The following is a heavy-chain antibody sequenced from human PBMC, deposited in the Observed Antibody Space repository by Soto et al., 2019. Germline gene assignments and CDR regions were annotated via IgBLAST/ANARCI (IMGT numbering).Heavy chain of an antibody. V-gene: IGHV3-30-3*01. Sequence: QVQLVESEGGVVQPGRSLRLSCAASGFTFSSYAIHWVRQAPGKGLEWVALISYDGSNKYYADSVKGRFTISRDNSKNTLYLQMNSLRAEDTAVYYCARHKRDLRFLEWSYYFDYWGQGTLVTVSS. J-gene: IGHJ4*02. CDR2: ISYDGSNK. D-gene: IGHD3-3*01. CDR3: ARHKRDLRFLEWSYYFDY. CDR1: GFTFSSYA.